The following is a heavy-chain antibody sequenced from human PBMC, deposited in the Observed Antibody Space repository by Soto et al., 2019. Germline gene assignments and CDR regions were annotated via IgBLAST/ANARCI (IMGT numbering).Heavy chain of an antibody. D-gene: IGHD3-9*01. Sequence: EVQLLESGGGLVQPGGSLRLSCAASGFTFSSYAMSWVRQAPGKGLEWVSAISGSGGSTYYADSVKGRFTISRDNSKNTLYLQMNSLRAEDTAVYYCAKDAYFDWLFPGDNYFDYWGQGTLVTVSS. V-gene: IGHV3-23*01. CDR3: AKDAYFDWLFPGDNYFDY. J-gene: IGHJ4*02. CDR2: ISGSGGST. CDR1: GFTFSSYA.